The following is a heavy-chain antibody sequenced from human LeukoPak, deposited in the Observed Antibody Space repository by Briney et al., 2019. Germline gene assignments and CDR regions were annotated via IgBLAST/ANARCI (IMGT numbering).Heavy chain of an antibody. CDR2: ISSSSSTI. V-gene: IGHV3-48*04. CDR3: ARQASGYYTNYYYMDV. J-gene: IGHJ6*03. D-gene: IGHD3-3*01. CDR1: GFTFSSYS. Sequence: GGSLRLSCAASGFTFSSYSMNWVRQAPGKGLEWVSYISSSSSTICYADSVKGRFTISRDNAKNSLYLQMNSLRAEDTAVYYCARQASGYYTNYYYMDVWGKGTTVTVSS.